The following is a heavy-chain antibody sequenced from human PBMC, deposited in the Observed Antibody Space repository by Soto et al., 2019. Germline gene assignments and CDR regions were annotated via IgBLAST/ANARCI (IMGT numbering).Heavy chain of an antibody. CDR3: AHRLPGDKFDY. V-gene: IGHV2-5*02. CDR1: GFSLSTSGVG. CDR2: IYWDDDK. Sequence: QITLKESGPTLVKPTQTLTLTCTFSGFSLSTSGVGVGWIRQPPGKALEWLALIYWDDDKRYSPSLKSRLTITKDTSKTQVVLTMPNMDPVDTATYYCAHRLPGDKFDYWGQGTLVTVSS. D-gene: IGHD2-21*02. J-gene: IGHJ4*02.